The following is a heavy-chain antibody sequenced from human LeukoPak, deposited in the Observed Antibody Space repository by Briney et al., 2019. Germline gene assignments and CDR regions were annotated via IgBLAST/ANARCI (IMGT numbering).Heavy chain of an antibody. Sequence: GGSLRLSCAASGFTFDDYAVHWVRQAPGKGLEWVSGISWNSGSIGYADSVKGRFTISRDNAKNSLYLQMNSLRAEDTALYYCAKGSPGYSSPYYGDYFDYWGQGTLVTVSS. CDR1: GFTFDDYA. V-gene: IGHV3-9*01. D-gene: IGHD4-17*01. CDR3: AKGSPGYSSPYYGDYFDY. J-gene: IGHJ4*02. CDR2: ISWNSGSI.